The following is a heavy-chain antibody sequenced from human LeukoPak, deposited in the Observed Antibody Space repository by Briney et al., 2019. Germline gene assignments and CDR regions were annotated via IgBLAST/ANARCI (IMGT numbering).Heavy chain of an antibody. J-gene: IGHJ4*02. Sequence: GRSLRLSCAASGFTFSSYGMHWVRQAPGKGLEWVAVISYDGSNKYYADSVKGRFTISRGNSKNTLYLQMNSLRAEDTAVYYCAKDPTISYYYGSGSSSIPYFDYWGQGTLVTVSS. V-gene: IGHV3-30*18. CDR3: AKDPTISYYYGSGSSSIPYFDY. CDR2: ISYDGSNK. D-gene: IGHD3-10*01. CDR1: GFTFSSYG.